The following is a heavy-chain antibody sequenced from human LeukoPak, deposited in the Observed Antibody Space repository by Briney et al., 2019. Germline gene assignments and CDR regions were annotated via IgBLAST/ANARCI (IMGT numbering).Heavy chain of an antibody. J-gene: IGHJ5*02. CDR3: ARDLGYSGFDWAP. V-gene: IGHV4-38-2*02. Sequence: SETLSLTCTVSGYSINSGYYWGWIRQPPGKRLEWIGSIYYSGTTYYNPTLKSRVTISVDTSKNQFSLKLTSVTAADAAVYYCARDLGYSGFDWAPWGQGTLVTVSS. D-gene: IGHD5-12*01. CDR2: IYYSGTT. CDR1: GYSINSGYY.